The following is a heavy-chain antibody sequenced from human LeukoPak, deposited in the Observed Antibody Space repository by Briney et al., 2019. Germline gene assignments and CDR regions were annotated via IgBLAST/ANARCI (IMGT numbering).Heavy chain of an antibody. CDR3: TRKSYSQGFDY. Sequence: GRSLRLSCTASGFTFGDYAMSWVRQATGKGLEWVGFIRSKAYGGTTEYAASVKGRFTISRDDSKSIAYLQMNSLKTEDTAVYYCTRKSYSQGFDYWGQGTLVTVSS. CDR1: GFTFGDYA. D-gene: IGHD6-13*01. CDR2: IRSKAYGGTT. J-gene: IGHJ4*02. V-gene: IGHV3-49*04.